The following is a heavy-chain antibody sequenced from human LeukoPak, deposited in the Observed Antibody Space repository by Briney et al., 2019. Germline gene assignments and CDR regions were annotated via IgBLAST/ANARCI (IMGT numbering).Heavy chain of an antibody. CDR1: GGSFSGYY. J-gene: IGHJ5*02. CDR3: ARGMSDIVVVPAAPYNWFDP. Sequence: SETLSLTCAVYGGSFSGYYWSWIRHPPGKGLEWIGEINHSGSTNYNPSLKSRVTISVDTSKNQFSLKLSSVTAADTAVYYCARGMSDIVVVPAAPYNWFDPWGQGTLVTVSS. D-gene: IGHD2-2*01. V-gene: IGHV4-34*01. CDR2: INHSGST.